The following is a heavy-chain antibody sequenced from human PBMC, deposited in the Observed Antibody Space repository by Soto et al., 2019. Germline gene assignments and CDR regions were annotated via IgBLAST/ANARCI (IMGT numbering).Heavy chain of an antibody. CDR1: GGSIRSTYYY. D-gene: IGHD2-2*01. CDR3: ARHDNIVVVPAGVHY. J-gene: IGHJ4*02. V-gene: IGHV4-39*01. CDR2: AYYTGNT. Sequence: QLQLQESGPGLVKPSETLSLTCTVSGGSIRSTYYYWGWIRQPPGKGLEWIGGAYYTGNTHYNPSLNSRVTISVDTSNNQFYLNLTSVTAADTAVYYCARHDNIVVVPAGVHYWGPGTLVTVSS.